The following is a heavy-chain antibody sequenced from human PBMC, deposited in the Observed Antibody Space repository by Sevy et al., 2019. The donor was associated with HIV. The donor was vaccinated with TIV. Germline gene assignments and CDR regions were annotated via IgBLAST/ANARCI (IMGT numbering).Heavy chain of an antibody. J-gene: IGHJ5*02. CDR2: ISYDGSNK. Sequence: GGSLRLSCAASGFTFSSYGMHWVRQAPGKGLDWVTVISYDGSNKYYEDSVKGRFTISRDNSKNTLYLQMNSLRVEETAVYYCAKGGQWLVRDWFDPWGQGTLVTVSS. V-gene: IGHV3-30*18. D-gene: IGHD6-19*01. CDR1: GFTFSSYG. CDR3: AKGGQWLVRDWFDP.